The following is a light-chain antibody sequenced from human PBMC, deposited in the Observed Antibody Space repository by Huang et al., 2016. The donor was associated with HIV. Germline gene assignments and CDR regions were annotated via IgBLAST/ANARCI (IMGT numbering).Light chain of an antibody. CDR3: QQYNNLPT. Sequence: DIQMTQSPSSLSASVGDRVTITCQASQEISNYLNWYQQKPGKAPKLLIYDASNLETGVPSRFSGSGAGTEFTFTISSLQPEDTATYYCQQYNNLPTFGQGTKLEIK. CDR1: QEISNY. J-gene: IGKJ2*01. V-gene: IGKV1-33*01. CDR2: DAS.